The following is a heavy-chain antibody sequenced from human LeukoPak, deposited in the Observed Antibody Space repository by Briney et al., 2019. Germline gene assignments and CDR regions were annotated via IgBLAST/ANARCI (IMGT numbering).Heavy chain of an antibody. CDR3: AKVGYSYGYYFDY. CDR2: IKQDGSEK. D-gene: IGHD5-18*01. Sequence: GGSLRLSCAASGFTFSSYWMSWVRQAPGKGLEWVANIKQDGSEKYYVDSVKGRFTISRDNAKNSLYLQMSSLRAEDTAVYYCAKVGYSYGYYFDYWGQGTLVTVSS. V-gene: IGHV3-7*03. J-gene: IGHJ4*02. CDR1: GFTFSSYW.